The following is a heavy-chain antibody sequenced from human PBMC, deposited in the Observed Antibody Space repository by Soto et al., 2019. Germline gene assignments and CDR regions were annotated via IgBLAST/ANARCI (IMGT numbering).Heavy chain of an antibody. CDR2: IGTAGDT. J-gene: IGHJ6*02. D-gene: IGHD1-7*01. CDR3: AREVYNWKYGGMDV. V-gene: IGHV3-13*01. Sequence: TGGSLRLSCAASGFTFSSYDMHWVRQATGKGLEWVSAIGTAGDTYYPGSVKGRFTISRENAKNSLYLQMNSLRAEDTAVYYCAREVYNWKYGGMDVWGQGTTVTVAS. CDR1: GFTFSSYD.